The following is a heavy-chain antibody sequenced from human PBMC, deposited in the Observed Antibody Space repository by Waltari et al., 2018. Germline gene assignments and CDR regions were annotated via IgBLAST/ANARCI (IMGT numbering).Heavy chain of an antibody. CDR3: AHRISYLGPDS. V-gene: IGHV2-5*01. J-gene: IGHJ5*01. Sequence: QITLKESGPTLVKPKQTLTLTCTFSAFSLSTYDVAVAWFRHPPGKHLEWLTLIPWNAEERYSTSLKSRRTITQYASKSQVLLTLANVDTEDTATYLCAHRISYLGPDSWGPGTLVTVSS. CDR2: IPWNAEE. CDR1: AFSLSTYDVA.